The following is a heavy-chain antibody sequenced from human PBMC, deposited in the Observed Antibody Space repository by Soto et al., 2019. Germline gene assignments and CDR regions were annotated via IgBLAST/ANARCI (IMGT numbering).Heavy chain of an antibody. D-gene: IGHD3-10*01. CDR3: ARGKSYYGSGKGIYCYYCQGV. J-gene: IGHJ6*02. V-gene: IGHV1-69*10. CDR2: VIPVFGLA. CDR1: GGTFSSYA. Sequence: SVKVSCKSSGGTFSSYAISWVRQAPGQGLEWMGGVIPVFGLATYAQKVQGRVTITADKSTNTAYMEVSSLRSEDTAVYYCARGKSYYGSGKGIYCYYCQGVWDQGTTVTVSS.